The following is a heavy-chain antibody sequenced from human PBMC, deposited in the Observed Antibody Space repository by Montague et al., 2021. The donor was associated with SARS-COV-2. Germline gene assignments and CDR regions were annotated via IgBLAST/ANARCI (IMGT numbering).Heavy chain of an antibody. CDR3: ARYEAVADAFDI. Sequence: SETLSLTCSVSGASISSHYWSWIRQSPGKGLEWIGYIYYSGTTIYSPSLESRVTISVDTSSNVFSLELRSVTAADTAIYYCARYEAVADAFDIWGQGTVVTVS. V-gene: IGHV4-59*11. J-gene: IGHJ3*02. D-gene: IGHD6-19*01. CDR2: IYYSGTT. CDR1: GASISSHY.